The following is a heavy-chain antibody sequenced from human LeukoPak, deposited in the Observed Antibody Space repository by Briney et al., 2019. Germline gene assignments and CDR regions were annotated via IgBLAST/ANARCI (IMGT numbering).Heavy chain of an antibody. CDR2: MSHDGSNI. CDR1: GFTFSNYV. D-gene: IGHD4-17*01. CDR3: ARESLGDYYFDY. J-gene: IGHJ4*02. V-gene: IGHV3-30*14. Sequence: GGSLRLSCASSGFTFSNYVLYWVRQAPGKGLEWVAGMSHDGSNIYYADPVKGRFTVSRDNSKNTLYLQMNSLRVEDTAVYSCARESLGDYYFDYWGQGTLVTVSS.